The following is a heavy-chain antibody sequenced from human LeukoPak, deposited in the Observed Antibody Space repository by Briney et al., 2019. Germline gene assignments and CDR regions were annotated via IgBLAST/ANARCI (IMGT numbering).Heavy chain of an antibody. CDR2: IYYSGST. CDR3: ARDKGVGSGDAFDI. V-gene: IGHV4-59*01. D-gene: IGHD6-19*01. J-gene: IGHJ3*02. CDR1: GGSISSYY. Sequence: SETLSLTCTVSGGSISSYYWSWIRQPPGKGLEWIGYIYYSGSTNYNPSLKSRVTISVDTTKNQFSLKLSSVTAAGTAVYYCARDKGVGSGDAFDIWGQGTMVTVSS.